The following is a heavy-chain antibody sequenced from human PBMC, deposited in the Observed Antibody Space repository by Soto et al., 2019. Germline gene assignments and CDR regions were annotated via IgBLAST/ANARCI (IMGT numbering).Heavy chain of an antibody. D-gene: IGHD2-15*01. J-gene: IGHJ4*02. V-gene: IGHV3-23*01. CDR3: AKNRGYYSGCSCYFDY. Sequence: PAGSLRLSCAASGFTFSNYAMSWVRQAPGKGLEWVSGISGSAVSTYYADSVKGRFTISRDNSKNTVYLQMNSLRDEDTAVYYCAKNRGYYSGCSCYFDYWGQGALVTVSS. CDR2: ISGSAVST. CDR1: GFTFSNYA.